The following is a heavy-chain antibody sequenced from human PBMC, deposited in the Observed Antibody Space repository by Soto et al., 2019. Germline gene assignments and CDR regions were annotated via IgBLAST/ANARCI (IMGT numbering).Heavy chain of an antibody. V-gene: IGHV3-7*04. Sequence: EVEMVESGGGSVQPGGSLRLSCAGSGFSFGSYWMNWVHQAPGKGLEWVANIKQDGSEKYYVDSVKGRFTISRDNAKSSLYLQMNSLRAEDTAVYYCAGGTGWLVTDWGQGTQVSVSS. CDR1: GFSFGSYW. D-gene: IGHD6-19*01. CDR2: IKQDGSEK. CDR3: AGGTGWLVTD. J-gene: IGHJ4*02.